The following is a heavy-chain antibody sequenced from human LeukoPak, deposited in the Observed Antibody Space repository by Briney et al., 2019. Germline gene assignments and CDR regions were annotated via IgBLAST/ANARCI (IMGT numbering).Heavy chain of an antibody. J-gene: IGHJ6*03. Sequence: PGGSLRLSCAASGFTFSSYSMNWVRQAPGKGLEWVSSISSSSSYIYYADSVKGRFTISRDNAKNSLYLQMNSLRAEDTAVYYCARDHVDWNYPDYYYYYMDVWGKGTTATVSS. D-gene: IGHD1-7*01. CDR1: GFTFSSYS. CDR2: ISSSSSYI. CDR3: ARDHVDWNYPDYYYYYMDV. V-gene: IGHV3-21*01.